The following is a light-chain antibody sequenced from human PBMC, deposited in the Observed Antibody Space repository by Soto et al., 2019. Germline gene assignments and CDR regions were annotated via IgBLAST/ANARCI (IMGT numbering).Light chain of an antibody. CDR3: SSHSSSSTLVV. CDR1: SSDVGGYNY. V-gene: IGLV2-14*03. CDR2: DVN. J-gene: IGLJ2*01. Sequence: QSVLTQPASMSGSPGQSITISCTGTSSDVGGYNYVSWYRQHPGKAPKLMIYDVNNRPSGVSNRFSGSKSGNTASLIISGLQAEDEADYYCSSHSSSSTLVVFGGGTKLTVL.